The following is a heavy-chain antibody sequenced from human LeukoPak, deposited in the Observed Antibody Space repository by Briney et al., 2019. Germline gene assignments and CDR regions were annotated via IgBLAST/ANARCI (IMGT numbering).Heavy chain of an antibody. V-gene: IGHV4-31*03. CDR2: IYYSGNA. D-gene: IGHD3-9*01. J-gene: IGHJ6*02. CDR1: GGSTSSGDYY. CDR3: ARVSYDVLTGGTDV. Sequence: SSETLSLTCTVSGGSTSSGDYYWSWIRQPAGKGLEWIGYIYYSGNAYYNPSLKSRVTISVDTSKNQFSLKVRSVTAADTAVYYCARVSYDVLTGGTDVWGQGTTVTVSS.